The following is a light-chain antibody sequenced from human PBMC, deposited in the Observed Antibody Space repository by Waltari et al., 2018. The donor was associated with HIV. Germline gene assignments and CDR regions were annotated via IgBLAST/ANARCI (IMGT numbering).Light chain of an antibody. J-gene: IGKJ4*01. CDR3: QQSYSTPS. CDR1: QSISSY. V-gene: IGKV1-39*01. CDR2: AAS. Sequence: DIQMTQSPSPLSAPVVDRVTITCRASQSISSYLNGYQQKPGKAPKLLIYAASSLQSGVPSRFSGSGSGTDFTLTISSLQPEDFATYYCQQSYSTPSFGGGTKVEIK.